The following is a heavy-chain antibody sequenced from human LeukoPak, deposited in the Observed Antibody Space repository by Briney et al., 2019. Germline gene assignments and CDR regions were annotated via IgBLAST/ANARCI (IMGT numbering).Heavy chain of an antibody. Sequence: ASVTVSCKASGYTFTGYYMHWVRHAPGQGLERMGWINPNSGGTNYAQKFQRRVTMTRDASISTAYMELSRLRSDDTAVYYCARVRVPAARAYYYYYGMDVWGQGTTVTVSS. J-gene: IGHJ6*02. V-gene: IGHV1-2*02. D-gene: IGHD2-2*01. CDR1: GYTFTGYY. CDR2: INPNSGGT. CDR3: ARVRVPAARAYYYYYGMDV.